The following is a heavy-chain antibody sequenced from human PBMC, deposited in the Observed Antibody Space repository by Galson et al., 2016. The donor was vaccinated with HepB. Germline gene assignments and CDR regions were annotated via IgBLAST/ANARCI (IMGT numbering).Heavy chain of an antibody. V-gene: IGHV1-2*02. D-gene: IGHD3-10*01. CDR1: GYTFTVYN. CDR2: ISPNNGDT. Sequence: SVKVSCKASGYTFTVYNIHWVRQVPGQGLEWMGWISPNNGDTNYAQKFQDRVTMTRDTSISTAYMELSRLRSGDTAVSYCARVGYYGSGPFDFWGQGTLVTVSS. J-gene: IGHJ4*02. CDR3: ARVGYYGSGPFDF.